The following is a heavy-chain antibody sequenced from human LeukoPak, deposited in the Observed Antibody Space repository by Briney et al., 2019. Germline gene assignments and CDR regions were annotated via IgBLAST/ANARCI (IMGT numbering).Heavy chain of an antibody. CDR1: GGSSSSVGYY. Sequence: PSDTLSLTCTVSGGSSSSVGYYWSWIRQHPGKGREWIGYIYYSGSTYYNPSLKSRVTISVDTSKNQFSLKLSSVTAADTAVYYCARDRSALDAFDIWGQGTMVTVSS. CDR3: ARDRSALDAFDI. V-gene: IGHV4-31*03. J-gene: IGHJ3*02. CDR2: IYYSGST.